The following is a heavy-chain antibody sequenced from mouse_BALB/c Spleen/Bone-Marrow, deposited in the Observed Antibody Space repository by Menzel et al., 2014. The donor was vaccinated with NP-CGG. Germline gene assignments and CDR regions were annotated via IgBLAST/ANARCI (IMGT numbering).Heavy chain of an antibody. Sequence: DVKLQESGAELVKPGASVKLSCTASGFNIKDTYMHWVKQRPEQDLEWIGRIDPANGNTKYDPKFQGKATITADTSSNTAYLQLSSLTSEDTAVYYCARYYYGSSYFDYWGQGTTLTVSS. CDR2: IDPANGNT. D-gene: IGHD1-1*01. J-gene: IGHJ2*01. CDR3: ARYYYGSSYFDY. V-gene: IGHV14-3*02. CDR1: GFNIKDTY.